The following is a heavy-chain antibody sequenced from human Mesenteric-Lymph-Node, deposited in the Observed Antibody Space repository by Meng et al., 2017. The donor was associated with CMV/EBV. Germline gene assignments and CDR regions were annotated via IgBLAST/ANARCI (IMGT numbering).Heavy chain of an antibody. CDR1: GFTFSDYT. Sequence: GESLKISCAASGFTFSDYTMNWVRQAPGEGLEWVSSISTSSTYIYYADSVKGRFTISRDNAKNSLYFQMNSLRAEDTAVYYCATLRFQVQYDLDVWGQGTTVTVSS. D-gene: IGHD3-3*01. CDR2: ISTSSTYI. V-gene: IGHV3-21*01. CDR3: ATLRFQVQYDLDV. J-gene: IGHJ6*02.